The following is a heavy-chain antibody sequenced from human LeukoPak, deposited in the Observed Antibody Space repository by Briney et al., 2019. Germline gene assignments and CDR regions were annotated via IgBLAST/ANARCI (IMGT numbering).Heavy chain of an antibody. CDR2: ISYSGST. Sequence: SETLSLTCSVSRGSISTHYWSWIRQPPGQGLEWIGYISYSGSTNYNPSLKSRVTISVDTSKSQFSLTLSSMTAADTAVYYCARLSCAGVSCFDYWGQGALVTVSS. CDR3: ARLSCAGVSCFDY. J-gene: IGHJ4*02. D-gene: IGHD2-21*01. CDR1: RGSISTHY. V-gene: IGHV4-59*08.